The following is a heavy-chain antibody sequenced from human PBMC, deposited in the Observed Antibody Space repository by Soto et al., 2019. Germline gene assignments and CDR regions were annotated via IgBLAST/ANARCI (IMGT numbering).Heavy chain of an antibody. CDR3: ARHSNFNYFYGLDV. Sequence: QVQVVQSGAEVKKPGSSVKVSCKASGGTFNSYAISWVRQAPGQGLEWVGGIIPVFGTANYAQKFQGRVTITADAPTSTAYMELRSLRSEDTAVYYCARHSNFNYFYGLDVWGQGTTVTVSS. V-gene: IGHV1-69*12. J-gene: IGHJ6*02. CDR1: GGTFNSYA. D-gene: IGHD4-4*01. CDR2: IIPVFGTA.